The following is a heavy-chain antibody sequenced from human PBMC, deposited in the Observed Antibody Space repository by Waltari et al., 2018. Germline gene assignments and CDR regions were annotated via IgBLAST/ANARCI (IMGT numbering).Heavy chain of an antibody. D-gene: IGHD3-22*01. CDR3: AKGWHSSPSGMIDS. J-gene: IGHJ4*02. CDR1: GFPFDDYA. Sequence: EVQLVESGGGLVQPGRSLRLSCAASGFPFDDYAMHWVRQAPGKGLEWVAGIGWNTGNIAYVDSVKGRFTISRHNAENSLYLRMNSLRVEDTAFYYCAKGWHSSPSGMIDSWGQGTLVTVSS. CDR2: IGWNTGNI. V-gene: IGHV3-9*01.